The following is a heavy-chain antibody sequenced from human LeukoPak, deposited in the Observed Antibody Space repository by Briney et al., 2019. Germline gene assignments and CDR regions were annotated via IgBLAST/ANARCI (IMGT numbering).Heavy chain of an antibody. CDR3: ATLYQLLSRFDY. Sequence: GGSLRLSCAASGFTFSSYWMHWVRQTPGKGLIYISRINNDGSSANYADSVRGRFTISRDNSKNTLYLQMNSLRAADTAVYYCATLYQLLSRFDYWGQGTLVTVSS. J-gene: IGHJ4*02. D-gene: IGHD2-2*01. CDR2: INNDGSSA. V-gene: IGHV3-74*01. CDR1: GFTFSSYW.